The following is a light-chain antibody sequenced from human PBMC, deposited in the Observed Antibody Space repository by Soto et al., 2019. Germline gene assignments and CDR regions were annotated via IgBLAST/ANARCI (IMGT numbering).Light chain of an antibody. CDR3: QQYGSPLGAT. V-gene: IGKV3-20*01. CDR2: GAS. CDR1: QSVSSSY. Sequence: TECPSKRSLSPSERATCSWTSRQSVSSSYVAWYRQKPGQARRLLIYGASSRATGIPDRVSGSVSGTDFTLTTSRLAPEEFAVYYRQQYGSPLGATFRG. J-gene: IGKJ4*01.